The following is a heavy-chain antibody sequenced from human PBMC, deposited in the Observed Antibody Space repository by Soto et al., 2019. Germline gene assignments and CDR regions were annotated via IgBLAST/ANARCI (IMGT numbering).Heavy chain of an antibody. J-gene: IGHJ6*02. D-gene: IGHD2-15*01. CDR1: GFTFSSYA. CDR3: ARDHVVVAATFRASYYGMDV. Sequence: QVQLVESGGGVVQPGRSLRLSCAASGFTFSSYAMHWVRQAPGKGLEWVAVISYDGSNKYYADSVKGRFTISRDNSKNTLYLQMNSLRAEETAVYYCARDHVVVAATFRASYYGMDVWGQGTTVTVSS. V-gene: IGHV3-30-3*01. CDR2: ISYDGSNK.